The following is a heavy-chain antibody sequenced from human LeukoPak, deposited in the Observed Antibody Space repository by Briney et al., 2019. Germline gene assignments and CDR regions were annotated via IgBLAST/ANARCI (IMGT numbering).Heavy chain of an antibody. V-gene: IGHV1-69*17. CDR3: AMEEAMVRGSIRD. CDR1: GGTFSNYA. Sequence: GSSVKVSCKASGGTFSNYAINWVRQAPGQGLEWMGGIIPIFGITNYAQKFQGRVTITADKSTSTAYMELSSLRSEDTAVYYCAMEEAMVRGSIRDLGQGTLVTVSS. J-gene: IGHJ4*02. D-gene: IGHD3-10*01. CDR2: IIPIFGIT.